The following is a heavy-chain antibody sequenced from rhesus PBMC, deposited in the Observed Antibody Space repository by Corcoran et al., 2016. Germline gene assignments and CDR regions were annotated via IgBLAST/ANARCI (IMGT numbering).Heavy chain of an antibody. J-gene: IGHJ4*01. CDR3: ASVPRN. V-gene: IGHV4-65*01. Sequence: QVQLQESGPGLVKPSETLSLTCAVSGGSISSSNWWSWIRQPPGKGLEWIGYISGSSGSTDYNPSLKRRVTLSVDTSKNQLSLKLSSVTAADTAVYYCASVPRNWGQGVLVTVSS. CDR1: GGSISSSNW. CDR2: ISGSSGST.